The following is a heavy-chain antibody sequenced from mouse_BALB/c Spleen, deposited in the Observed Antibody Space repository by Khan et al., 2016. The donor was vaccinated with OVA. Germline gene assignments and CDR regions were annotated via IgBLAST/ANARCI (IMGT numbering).Heavy chain of an antibody. Sequence: EVELVESGGGLVQPGGSRKLSCAASGFTFSSFGMHWVRQAPEKGLEWVAYISSGSSTIYYADTVKGRFTISRDNPKNTLFLQMTSLRSEDTAMYYCAIITTATPFAYWGKGTLVTVSA. CDR1: GFTFSSFG. J-gene: IGHJ3*01. V-gene: IGHV5-17*02. D-gene: IGHD1-2*01. CDR2: ISSGSSTI. CDR3: AIITTATPFAY.